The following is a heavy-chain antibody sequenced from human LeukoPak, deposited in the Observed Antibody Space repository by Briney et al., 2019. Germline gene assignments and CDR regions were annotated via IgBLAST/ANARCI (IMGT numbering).Heavy chain of an antibody. V-gene: IGHV3-23*01. CDR3: ARVACGTECYYRLDV. J-gene: IGHJ6*02. CDR1: GGSFSGYY. D-gene: IGHD2-21*01. CDR2: ISGTTGRT. Sequence: ETLSLTCAVYGGSFSGYYWSWIRQPPGKGLEWVSGISGTTGRTFYGDSVKGRFTVSRDNSRDTLYLQMNSQRAEDAAVYFCARVACGTECYYRLDVWGQGTTVTVSS.